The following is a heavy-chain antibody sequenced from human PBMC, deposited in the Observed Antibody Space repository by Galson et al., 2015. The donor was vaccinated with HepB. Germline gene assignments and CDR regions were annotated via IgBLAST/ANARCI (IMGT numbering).Heavy chain of an antibody. CDR2: ISYDGSNK. CDR1: GFTFSSYV. V-gene: IGHV3-30-3*01. J-gene: IGHJ4*02. Sequence: SLRLSCAASGFTFSSYVMHWVRQAPGKGLEWVAGISYDGSNKYYADSVKGRFTISRDNSKNTLYLQMNSLRAEDTAGYYCARRALRGVGSPAGNYFDYWGQGTLVTVSS. CDR3: ARRALRGVGSPAGNYFDY. D-gene: IGHD3-10*01.